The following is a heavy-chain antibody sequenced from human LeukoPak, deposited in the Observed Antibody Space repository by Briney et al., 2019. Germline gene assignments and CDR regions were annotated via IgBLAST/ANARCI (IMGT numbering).Heavy chain of an antibody. V-gene: IGHV3-66*01. CDR3: ARDRPQDAFDI. CDR2: IYSGGST. J-gene: IGHJ3*02. CDR1: GFTFSNYW. Sequence: GGSLRLSCAASGFTFSNYWIHWVRQAPGKGLEWVSVIYSGGSTYYADSVKGRFTISRDNSKNTLYLQMNSLRAEDTAVYYCARDRPQDAFDIWGQGTMVTVSS.